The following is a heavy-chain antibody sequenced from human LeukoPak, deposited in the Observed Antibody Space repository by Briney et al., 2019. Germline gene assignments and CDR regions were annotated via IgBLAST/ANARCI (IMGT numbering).Heavy chain of an antibody. V-gene: IGHV3-23*01. CDR2: TSSSDPGT. D-gene: IGHD2-21*01. Sequence: GGSLRLSCAASGFPLSSYAMSWVRQGPGKGLEWVAATSSSDPGTYHADSVRGRFTISRDNSKNTLYLQMDRLRVEDAAVYYCARAPVTSCRGAFCYPFVYWGQGTLVTVSS. CDR3: ARAPVTSCRGAFCYPFVY. CDR1: GFPLSSYA. J-gene: IGHJ4*02.